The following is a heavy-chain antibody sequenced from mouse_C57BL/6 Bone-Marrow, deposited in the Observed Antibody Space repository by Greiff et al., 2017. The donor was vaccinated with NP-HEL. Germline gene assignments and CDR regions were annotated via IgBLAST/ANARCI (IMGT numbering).Heavy chain of an antibody. Sequence: DVMLVESGGGLVKPGGSLPLSCAASGFTFIDYGLHWVRQAPAKGLEWVAYISSGSSPIYYADTVKGRFTISRDNAKNTLFLQMTSLRSEDTAMYYCARGGSSWAYWGQGTLVTVSA. CDR2: ISSGSSPI. CDR1: GFTFIDYG. D-gene: IGHD1-1*01. J-gene: IGHJ3*01. V-gene: IGHV5-17*01. CDR3: ARGGSSWAY.